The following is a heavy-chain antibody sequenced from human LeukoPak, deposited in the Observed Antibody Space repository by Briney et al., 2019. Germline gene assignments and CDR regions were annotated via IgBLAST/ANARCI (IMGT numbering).Heavy chain of an antibody. Sequence: ASVKVSCKASGYTFTSYGISWVRQAPGQGLEWMGWISAYNGNTNYAQKLQGRVTMTTDTSTSTVYMELSSLRSEDTAVYYCARDKRGQGWLQLQYFQHWGQGTLVTVYS. CDR3: ARDKRGQGWLQLQYFQH. CDR1: GYTFTSYG. V-gene: IGHV1-18*01. D-gene: IGHD5-24*01. J-gene: IGHJ1*01. CDR2: ISAYNGNT.